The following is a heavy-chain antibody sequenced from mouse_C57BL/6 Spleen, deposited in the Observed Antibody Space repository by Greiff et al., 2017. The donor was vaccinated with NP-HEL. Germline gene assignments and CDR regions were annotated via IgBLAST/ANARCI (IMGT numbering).Heavy chain of an antibody. Sequence: QVQLQQSGAELVKPGASVKISCKASGYAFSSYWMNWVKQRPGKGLEWIGQIYPGDGDTNYNGKFKGKATLTADKSSSTAYMQLSSLTSEDSAVYFCARPYDYDEGAWFAYWGQGTLVTVSA. CDR1: GYAFSSYW. J-gene: IGHJ3*01. V-gene: IGHV1-80*01. CDR2: IYPGDGDT. CDR3: ARPYDYDEGAWFAY. D-gene: IGHD2-4*01.